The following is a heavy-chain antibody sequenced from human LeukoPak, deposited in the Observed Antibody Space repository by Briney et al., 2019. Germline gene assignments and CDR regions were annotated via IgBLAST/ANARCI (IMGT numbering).Heavy chain of an antibody. Sequence: GGSLGLSCAASGFTFSGYALHWVRQAPGKGLEWVAVISYDGSNKYYADSVKGRFTISRDNSRNTLYVQMSSLTAEDTAVYYCARDRDYTGNGWFDPWGQGTLVTVSS. D-gene: IGHD4-23*01. CDR2: ISYDGSNK. CDR3: ARDRDYTGNGWFDP. J-gene: IGHJ5*02. CDR1: GFTFSGYA. V-gene: IGHV3-30*04.